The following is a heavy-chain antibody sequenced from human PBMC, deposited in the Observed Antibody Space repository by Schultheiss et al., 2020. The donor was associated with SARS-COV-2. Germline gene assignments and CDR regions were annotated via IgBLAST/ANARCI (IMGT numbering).Heavy chain of an antibody. D-gene: IGHD6-6*01. CDR3: ARVRRRHAGSSLRYFDC. V-gene: IGHV4-61*01. J-gene: IGHJ4*02. CDR2: IYYSGST. CDR1: GGSVSSGSYY. Sequence: SETLSLTCTVSGGSVSSGSYYWSWIRQPPGKGLEWIGYIYYSGSTNYNPSLKSRVTISVDTSKNQFSLKLSSVTAADTAVYFCARVRRRHAGSSLRYFDCWGQGTLVTVSS.